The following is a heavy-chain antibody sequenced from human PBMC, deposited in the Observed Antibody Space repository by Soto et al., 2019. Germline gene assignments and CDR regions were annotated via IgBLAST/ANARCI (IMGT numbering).Heavy chain of an antibody. CDR1: GYTFTSYG. J-gene: IGHJ4*02. CDR2: ISAYNGNT. D-gene: IGHD3-22*01. Sequence: ASVKVSCKASGYTFTSYGISWVRQAPGQGLEWMGWISAYNGNTNYAQKLQGRVTMTTDTSTSTAYMELRSLRSDDTAVYYCARELYHYDYSGYYHYYFDSWGQGTLVTVSS. V-gene: IGHV1-18*01. CDR3: ARELYHYDYSGYYHYYFDS.